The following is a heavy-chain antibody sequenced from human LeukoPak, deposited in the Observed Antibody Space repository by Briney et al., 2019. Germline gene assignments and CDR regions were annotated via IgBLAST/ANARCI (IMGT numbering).Heavy chain of an antibody. Sequence: GGSLRLSCAASGFTFSSYATSWVRQAPGKGLEWVSAISGSGGSTYYADSVKGRFTISRDNSKNTLYLQMNSLRAEDTAVYYCAKDLVHADIVVVPAASPLDYWGQGTLVTVSS. V-gene: IGHV3-23*01. D-gene: IGHD2-2*01. CDR1: GFTFSSYA. CDR3: AKDLVHADIVVVPAASPLDY. CDR2: ISGSGGST. J-gene: IGHJ4*02.